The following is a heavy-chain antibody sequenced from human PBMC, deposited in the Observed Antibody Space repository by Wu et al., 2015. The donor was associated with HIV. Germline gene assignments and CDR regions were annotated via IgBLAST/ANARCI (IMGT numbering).Heavy chain of an antibody. V-gene: IGHV1-46*03. CDR1: GYSFTDYY. J-gene: IGHJ6*03. D-gene: IGHD2-2*01. CDR2: INPSGGST. Sequence: QVQLVQSGAEVKKPGASMKVSCKASGYSFTDYYIYWVRQAPGQGLEWMGIINPSGGSTSYAQKFQGRVTMTRDTSTSTVYMELSSLRSEDTAVYYCARDAPAIVVVPAANYYYMDVWGKGTTVTVS. CDR3: ARDAPAIVVVPAANYYYMDV.